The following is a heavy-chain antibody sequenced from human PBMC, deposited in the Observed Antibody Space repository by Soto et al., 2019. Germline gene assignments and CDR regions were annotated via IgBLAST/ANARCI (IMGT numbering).Heavy chain of an antibody. CDR3: AREGYNFGPFDY. CDR2: ISYSGTT. J-gene: IGHJ4*02. CDR1: GGSLGSYD. V-gene: IGHV4-59*01. D-gene: IGHD5-18*01. Sequence: SETLCLTCSVSGGSLGSYDGSWIRRPPGMGLEWIASISYSGTTNYNSSLKSRVTISIDTSKNQFSLKFNSVTAADTAVYYCAREGYNFGPFDYWGQGALVTAPQ.